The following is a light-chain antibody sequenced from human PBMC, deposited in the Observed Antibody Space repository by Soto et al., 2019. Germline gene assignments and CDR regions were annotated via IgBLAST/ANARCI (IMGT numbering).Light chain of an antibody. CDR2: DAS. Sequence: PGERATLSCRASQSVSSNLAWYQQKPGQAPRLLIYDASDRATGIPARFSGSGSGTDFTLTISSLEPEDFAVYYCQRGATFGQGTRLEIK. V-gene: IGKV3-11*01. CDR1: QSVSSN. J-gene: IGKJ5*01. CDR3: QRGAT.